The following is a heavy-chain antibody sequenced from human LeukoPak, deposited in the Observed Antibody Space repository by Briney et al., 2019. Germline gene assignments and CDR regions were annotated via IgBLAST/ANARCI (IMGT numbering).Heavy chain of an antibody. Sequence: GSSLKVSCKASGGTFSSYAISWVRQAPGQGLEWMGRIIPILGIANYAQKFQGRVTITAEKSTSTAYMELSSLRSEDTAVYYCARDLYYDSSGYYDYWGQGTLVTVSS. V-gene: IGHV1-69*04. CDR2: IIPILGIA. CDR1: GGTFSSYA. CDR3: ARDLYYDSSGYYDY. J-gene: IGHJ4*02. D-gene: IGHD3-22*01.